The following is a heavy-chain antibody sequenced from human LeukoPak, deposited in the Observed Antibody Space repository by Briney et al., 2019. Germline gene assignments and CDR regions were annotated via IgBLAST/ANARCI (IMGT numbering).Heavy chain of an antibody. J-gene: IGHJ4*02. CDR3: ARVGTSGATAFDY. D-gene: IGHD1-26*01. Sequence: SETLSLTCTVSGGSISSYYWSWIRQPPGKGLEWIGYIYYSGSTNYNPSLKSRVTISVDTSMNQFSLKLSSVTAADTAVYYCARVGTSGATAFDYWGQGTLVTVSS. V-gene: IGHV4-59*01. CDR2: IYYSGST. CDR1: GGSISSYY.